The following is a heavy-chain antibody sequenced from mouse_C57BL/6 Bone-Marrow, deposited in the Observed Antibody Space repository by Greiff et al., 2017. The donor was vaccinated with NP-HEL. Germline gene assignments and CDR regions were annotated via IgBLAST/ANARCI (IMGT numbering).Heavy chain of an antibody. V-gene: IGHV1-19*01. D-gene: IGHD3-2*02. CDR2: INPYNGGT. Sequence: VQLQQSGPVLVKPGASVKMSCKASGYTFTDYYMNWVKQSHGKSLEWIGVINPYNGGTSYNQKFKGKATLTVDKSSSTAYMELNSLTSEDSAVYYCAREPTAQATYYAMDYWGQGTSVTVSS. CDR3: AREPTAQATYYAMDY. J-gene: IGHJ4*01. CDR1: GYTFTDYY.